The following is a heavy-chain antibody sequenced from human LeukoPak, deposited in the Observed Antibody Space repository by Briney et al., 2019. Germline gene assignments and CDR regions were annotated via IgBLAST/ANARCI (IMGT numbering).Heavy chain of an antibody. CDR1: GGSFNDYY. V-gene: IGHV4-34*01. CDR2: IHHSGST. Sequence: SETLSLTCAVYGGSFNDYYWSWIRQSPGTGLEWIGEIHHSGSTNYNSSLESRVTLSIDTSNNQFSLKLTSVTAADTAMYYCASHKYPVQRFNVWGQGTMVTVSS. D-gene: IGHD2/OR15-2a*01. CDR3: ASHKYPVQRFNV. J-gene: IGHJ3*01.